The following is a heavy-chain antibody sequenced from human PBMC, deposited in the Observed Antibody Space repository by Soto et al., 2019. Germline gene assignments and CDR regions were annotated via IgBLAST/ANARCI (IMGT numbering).Heavy chain of an antibody. V-gene: IGHV1-69*13. J-gene: IGHJ6*02. CDR1: GGTFSSYA. Sequence: GASVKVSCKASGGTFSSYAISWVRQAPGQGLEWMGGIIPIFGTANYAQKFQGRVTITADESTSTAYMELSSLRSEDTAVYYCSTSILVVTAPPYGMDVWGQGTTVTVSS. D-gene: IGHD2-21*02. CDR3: STSILVVTAPPYGMDV. CDR2: IIPIFGTA.